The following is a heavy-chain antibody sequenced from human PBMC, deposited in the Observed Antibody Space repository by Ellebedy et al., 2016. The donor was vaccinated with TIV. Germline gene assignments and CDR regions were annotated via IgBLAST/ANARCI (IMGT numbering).Heavy chain of an antibody. J-gene: IGHJ5*02. Sequence: SETLSLTCAVSGGSISSGGYSWSWIRQPPGKGLEWIGYIYHSGSTYYNPSLKSRVTISVDRSKNQFSLRLSSVTAADTAVYYCARGGSGSYYNYNCFDPWGQGTLVTVSS. CDR3: ARGGSGSYYNYNCFDP. CDR1: GGSISSGGYS. V-gene: IGHV4-30-2*01. CDR2: IYHSGST. D-gene: IGHD3-10*01.